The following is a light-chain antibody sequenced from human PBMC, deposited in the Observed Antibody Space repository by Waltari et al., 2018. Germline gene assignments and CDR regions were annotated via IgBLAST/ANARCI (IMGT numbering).Light chain of an antibody. Sequence: QSVLTQPPSVSAAPGQKVSISCSGSTPNIGNNYVSWYQQFPGTAPKLLMYEDYRGPSGIPDRFSGSKSGASATLDITGLQTGDEADYYCGAWDSSLGVGVLGGGTRVTVL. V-gene: IGLV1-51*02. CDR2: EDY. J-gene: IGLJ3*02. CDR1: TPNIGNNY. CDR3: GAWDSSLGVGV.